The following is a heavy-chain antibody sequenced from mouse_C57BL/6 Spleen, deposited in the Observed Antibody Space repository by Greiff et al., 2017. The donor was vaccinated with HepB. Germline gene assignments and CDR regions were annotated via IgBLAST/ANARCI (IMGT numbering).Heavy chain of an antibody. D-gene: IGHD2-2*01. CDR3: ARGGMGYGWMDY. CDR1: GYAFTNYL. J-gene: IGHJ4*01. CDR2: INPGSGGT. V-gene: IGHV1-54*01. Sequence: QVQLQQSGAELVRPGTSVKVSCKASGYAFTNYLIEWVKQRPGQGLEWIGVINPGSGGTNDNEKFKGKATLTADKSSSTAYMQLSSLTSEDSAVYFCARGGMGYGWMDYWGQGTSVTVSS.